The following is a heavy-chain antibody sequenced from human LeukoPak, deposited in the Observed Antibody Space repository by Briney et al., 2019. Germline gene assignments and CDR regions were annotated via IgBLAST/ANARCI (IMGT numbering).Heavy chain of an antibody. V-gene: IGHV3-23*01. D-gene: IGHD3-16*01. CDR3: VKETGPFGV. J-gene: IGHJ4*02. CDR2: ISGSGGTT. Sequence: PGGSLRLSCAASGFIFSSYAMGWVRQAPGKGLEWVSVISGSGGTTYYGDSVKGRFTISRDNSRNTLSLQMNSLRAEDTAVYYCVKETGPFGVWGQGTLVTVSS. CDR1: GFIFSSYA.